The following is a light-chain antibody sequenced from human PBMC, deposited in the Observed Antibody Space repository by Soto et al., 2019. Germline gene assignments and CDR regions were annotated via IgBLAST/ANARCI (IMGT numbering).Light chain of an antibody. J-gene: IGKJ1*01. CDR1: QSVGSN. Sequence: EIVMTQSPATLSVSPGEGATLSCRASQSVGSNLASYQQNPGQAPRLLIYTAAIRASGTPARFSGSGSGTEFTLTISTPQSEDFAGYYCHQYNNGPQTVGQGTKVELK. V-gene: IGKV3-15*01. CDR2: TAA. CDR3: HQYNNGPQT.